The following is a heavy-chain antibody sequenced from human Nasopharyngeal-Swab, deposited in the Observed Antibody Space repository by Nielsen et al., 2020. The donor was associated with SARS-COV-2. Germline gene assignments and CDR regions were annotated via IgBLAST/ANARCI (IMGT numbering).Heavy chain of an antibody. CDR3: AKDACSTNCNFEF. CDR2: ISWNSGNI. D-gene: IGHD1-1*01. J-gene: IGHJ4*02. CDR1: GFSFDDYA. Sequence: SCAASGFSFDDYAMHWVRQVPGKGLEWVSRISWNSGNIIYADSVRGRFTISRDNTKKILLLEMNSLRPEDTAFYYCAKDACSTNCNFEFWGQGTLVTVSS. V-gene: IGHV3-9*01.